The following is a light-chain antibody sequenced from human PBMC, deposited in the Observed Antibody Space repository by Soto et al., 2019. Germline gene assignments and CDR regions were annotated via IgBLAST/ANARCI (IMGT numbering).Light chain of an antibody. J-gene: IGKJ4*01. CDR1: QSVRSNY. CDR2: DAS. CDR3: QQYGSSPLT. V-gene: IGKV3-20*01. Sequence: EIVLTQSPDTLSLSPGERATLSCRASQSVRSNYLAWYQQKPGQAPRFLIYDASSRATGIPDRFSGSGSGTDFTLTISRLEPEDFAVYYCQQYGSSPLTFGGETKVDIK.